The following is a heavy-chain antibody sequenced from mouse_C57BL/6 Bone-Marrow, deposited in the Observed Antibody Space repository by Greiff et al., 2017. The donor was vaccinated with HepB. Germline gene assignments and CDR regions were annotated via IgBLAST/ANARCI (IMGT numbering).Heavy chain of an antibody. Sequence: VKVVESGPGLVAPSQRLSITCTVSGFSLTSYAISWVRQPPGKGLEWLGVIWTGGGTNYNSALKSRLSISKDNSKSQVFLKMNSLQTDDTARYYCARNRNGSRGYYFDYWGQGTTLTVSS. CDR1: GFSLTSYA. CDR2: IWTGGGT. V-gene: IGHV2-9-1*01. CDR3: ARNRNGSRGYYFDY. J-gene: IGHJ2*01. D-gene: IGHD1-1*01.